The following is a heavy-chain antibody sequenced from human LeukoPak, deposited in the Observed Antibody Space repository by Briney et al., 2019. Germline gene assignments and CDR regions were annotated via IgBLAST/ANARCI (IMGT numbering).Heavy chain of an antibody. J-gene: IGHJ4*02. D-gene: IGHD5-24*01. CDR2: ISSNGGGT. CDR1: GFTFSGYA. V-gene: IGHV3-64D*06. CDR3: VKGKDGYMDY. Sequence: GGSLRLSCSASGFTFSGYAIHWVRQAPGKGLEYVSTISSNGGGTYYADSVKGRFTISRDNSKNTLYLQMSSLRAEDTAVYYCVKGKDGYMDYWGQGTLVTVAS.